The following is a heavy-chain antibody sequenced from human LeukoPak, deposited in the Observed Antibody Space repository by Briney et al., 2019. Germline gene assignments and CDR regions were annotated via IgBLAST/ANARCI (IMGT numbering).Heavy chain of an antibody. CDR1: GGSISSYY. Sequence: SETLSLTCTVSGGSISSYYWSWIRQPPGKGLEWIGYIYYSGSTNYNPSLKSRVTISVDTSKNQFSLKLSSVTAADTAVYYCARDYSDVWGSYRYPFYDYWGQGTLVTVSS. D-gene: IGHD3-16*02. CDR2: IYYSGST. CDR3: ARDYSDVWGSYRYPFYDY. J-gene: IGHJ4*02. V-gene: IGHV4-59*12.